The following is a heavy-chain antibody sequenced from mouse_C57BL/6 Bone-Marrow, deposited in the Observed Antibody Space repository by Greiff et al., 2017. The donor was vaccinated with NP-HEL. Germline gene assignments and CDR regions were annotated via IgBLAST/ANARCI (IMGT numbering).Heavy chain of an antibody. D-gene: IGHD1-1*01. CDR2: IDPSDSYT. J-gene: IGHJ1*03. CDR1: GYTFTSYW. Sequence: QVQLQQPGAELVRPGTSVKLSCKASGYTFTSYWMHWVKQRPGQGLEWIGVIDPSDSYTNYNQKFKGKATLTVDTSSSTAYMQLSSLTSEDSAVYYCARQRLRFRYFDVWGTGTTVTVSS. CDR3: ARQRLRFRYFDV. V-gene: IGHV1-59*01.